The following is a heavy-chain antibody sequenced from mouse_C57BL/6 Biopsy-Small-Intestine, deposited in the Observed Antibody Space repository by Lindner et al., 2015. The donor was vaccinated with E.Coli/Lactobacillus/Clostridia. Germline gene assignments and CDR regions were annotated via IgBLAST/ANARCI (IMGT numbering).Heavy chain of an antibody. J-gene: IGHJ4*01. CDR1: GYSFTTYP. V-gene: IGHV1-84*02. CDR2: INTGNGDT. CDR3: ARNFLAAFDY. Sequence: SVKVSCKASGYSFTTYPIHWLRQAPGQGLEWMGWINTGNGDTKFSQKFQGRVIISRDTSASTVYMEVSSLRSEETAIYYCARNFLAAFDYWGQGTLVIVSS.